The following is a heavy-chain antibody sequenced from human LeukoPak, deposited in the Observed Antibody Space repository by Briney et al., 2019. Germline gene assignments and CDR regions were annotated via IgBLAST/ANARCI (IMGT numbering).Heavy chain of an antibody. CDR1: GFTFINYA. J-gene: IGHJ4*02. CDR2: ISGSGGST. V-gene: IGHV3-23*01. CDR3: AKDSSYPYCSSTSCWTDY. D-gene: IGHD2-2*01. Sequence: GGSLRLSCGVSGFTFINYAMSWVRQTPGRGLEWVSFISGSGGSTYYADSVKGRFTISRDNSKNTLYLQMNSLRAEDTAVYYCAKDSSYPYCSSTSCWTDYWGQGTLVTVSS.